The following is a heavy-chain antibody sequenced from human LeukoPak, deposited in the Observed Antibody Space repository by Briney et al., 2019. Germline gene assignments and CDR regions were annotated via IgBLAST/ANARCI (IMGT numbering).Heavy chain of an antibody. Sequence: PGGSLRLSCAASGFTFSSYEMNWVRQAPGKGLEWVSYISSSGSTIYYADSVKGRFTISRDNAQNSLYLQMNSLRAEDTAVYYCAREKITMVRGVGYYYYMDVWGKGTTVTISS. CDR3: AREKITMVRGVGYYYYMDV. CDR1: GFTFSSYE. J-gene: IGHJ6*03. D-gene: IGHD3-10*01. CDR2: ISSSGSTI. V-gene: IGHV3-48*03.